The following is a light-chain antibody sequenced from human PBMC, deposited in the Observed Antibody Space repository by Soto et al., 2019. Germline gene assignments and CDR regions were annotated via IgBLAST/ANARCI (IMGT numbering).Light chain of an antibody. Sequence: EIVLTQSPATLYLSPGERATLSCRASQSVSSYLAWYQQKPGQAPRLLIYDASNRATGIPARFSGSGSGTDFALTICSLEPEDFAVYSGQQRSNWPPYTFGQGTKLEIK. CDR2: DAS. J-gene: IGKJ2*01. V-gene: IGKV3-11*01. CDR1: QSVSSY. CDR3: QQRSNWPPYT.